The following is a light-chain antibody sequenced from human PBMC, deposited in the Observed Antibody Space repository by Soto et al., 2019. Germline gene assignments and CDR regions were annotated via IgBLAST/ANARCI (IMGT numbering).Light chain of an antibody. CDR3: QQYNNWPLT. V-gene: IGKV1-6*02. CDR1: EAIRSA. CDR2: AAS. Sequence: AIQLTQSPSSLSASVGDRVTITCRASEAIRSALGWYQQKPGKVPKLLIYAASILQSGVPSRFSGSGSGTDFTLTISSLQPEDFAVYYCQQYNNWPLTFGGGTKVDNK. J-gene: IGKJ4*01.